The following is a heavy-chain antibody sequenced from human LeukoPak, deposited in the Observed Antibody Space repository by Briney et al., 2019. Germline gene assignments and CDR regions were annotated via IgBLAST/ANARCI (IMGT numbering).Heavy chain of an antibody. J-gene: IGHJ4*02. CDR2: IYYSGSI. Sequence: KPSETLSLTCTVSGGSMISSSHYWGWIRQPPGKGLEWIGSIYYSGSIYHNPSLKSRVTISIDTSKSQFSLRLSSVTAADTAVYYCARGVLLWFGELSRRSYFDYWGQGTLVTVSS. CDR1: GGSMISSSHY. V-gene: IGHV4-39*07. CDR3: ARGVLLWFGELSRRSYFDY. D-gene: IGHD3-10*01.